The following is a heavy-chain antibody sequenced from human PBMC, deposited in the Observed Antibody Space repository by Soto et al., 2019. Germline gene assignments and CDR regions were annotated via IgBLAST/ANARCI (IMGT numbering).Heavy chain of an antibody. CDR2: SSWNSGSI. J-gene: IGHJ6*01. CDR3: AKDIEPFGSGTLPYAMDV. Sequence: EVLLVESGGGLVEPGRSLRLSCAASGFTFDEYAMHWVRQAPGKGLEWVSGSSWNSGSIGYADSVKGRFTISRDNAKKYLFLQMNSLRPEDTALYFCAKDIEPFGSGTLPYAMDVWGQGTAVTVSS. V-gene: IGHV3-9*01. D-gene: IGHD3-10*01. CDR1: GFTFDEYA.